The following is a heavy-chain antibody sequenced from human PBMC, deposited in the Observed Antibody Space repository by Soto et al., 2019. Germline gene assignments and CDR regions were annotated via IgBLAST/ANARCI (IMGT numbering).Heavy chain of an antibody. CDR3: ARGARYCSGGSCYQTNWFDP. Sequence: SETLSLTCTVSGGSIISGDYYWSLIRQPPGKGLEWIGYIYYSGSTYYNPSLKSRVTISVDTSKNQFSLKLSSVTAADTAVYYCARGARYCSGGSCYQTNWFDPWGQGTLVTVSS. CDR1: GGSIISGDYY. V-gene: IGHV4-30-4*01. CDR2: IYYSGST. J-gene: IGHJ5*02. D-gene: IGHD2-15*01.